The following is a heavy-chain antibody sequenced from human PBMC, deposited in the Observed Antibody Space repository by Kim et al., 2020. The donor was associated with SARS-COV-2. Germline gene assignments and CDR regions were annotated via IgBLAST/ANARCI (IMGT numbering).Heavy chain of an antibody. J-gene: IGHJ4*02. D-gene: IGHD3-10*01. CDR1: GFTFSSYA. CDR3: AKLKAGIHFDY. Sequence: GGSLRLSCAASGFTFSSYAMTWVRQAPGKGLEWVSGISADGGTTYYGDSVKGRFTISRDNSKNTLYLQMNTLRAEDTAVDYCAKLKAGIHFDYWGQGTLV. CDR2: ISADGGTT. V-gene: IGHV3-23*01.